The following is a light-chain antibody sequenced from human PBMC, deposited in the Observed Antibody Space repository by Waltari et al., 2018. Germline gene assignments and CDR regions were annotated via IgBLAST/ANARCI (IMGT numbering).Light chain of an antibody. J-gene: IGKJ1*01. Sequence: EIVMTQSPATLSVSPGEKATLSCRASQSVSSNLAWYQQKPGQAPRLLIYGASTRASGIPGRFRCSGWWTEFNLTIRRLPSEDFALYYCQQYDTWPPWTFGQGTKVEIK. CDR3: QQYDTWPPWT. CDR1: QSVSSN. V-gene: IGKV3-15*01. CDR2: GAS.